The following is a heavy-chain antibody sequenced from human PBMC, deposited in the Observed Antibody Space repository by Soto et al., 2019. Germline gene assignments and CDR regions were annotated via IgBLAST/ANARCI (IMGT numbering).Heavy chain of an antibody. CDR2: ISYDGSNK. CDR1: GFTFSSYG. Sequence: QVQLVESGGGVVQPGRSLRLSCAASGFTFSSYGMHWVRQAPGKGLEWVAVISYDGSNKYYADSVKGRFTISRDNSKNTLYLQMNSLRAEDTAVYYCARQYYYDSSGYYYTTWYFDYWGQGTLVTVSS. J-gene: IGHJ4*02. D-gene: IGHD3-22*01. V-gene: IGHV3-30*03. CDR3: ARQYYYDSSGYYYTTWYFDY.